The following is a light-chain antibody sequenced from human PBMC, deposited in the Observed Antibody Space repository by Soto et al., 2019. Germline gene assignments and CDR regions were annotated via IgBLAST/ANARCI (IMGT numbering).Light chain of an antibody. J-gene: IGLJ1*01. CDR2: EVT. Sequence: QSALAQPTSVSGPPGQPVASSCAGYSSDVGTYNLVSWYQQHPGEAPKLMIYEVTKRPSGVSYRFSGSKSGNTASLTISGLQAEDEADYYCCSYAGSSYVFGTGTKVTVL. CDR3: CSYAGSSYV. CDR1: SSDVGTYNL. V-gene: IGLV2-23*02.